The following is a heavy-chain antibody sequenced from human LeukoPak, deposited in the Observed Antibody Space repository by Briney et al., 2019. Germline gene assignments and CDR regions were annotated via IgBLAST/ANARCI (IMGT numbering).Heavy chain of an antibody. D-gene: IGHD2-15*01. CDR2: VKEDGSEM. CDR1: GFTFTDHW. V-gene: IGHV3-7*01. CDR3: ARDSRPRGGSCFDH. Sequence: GGSLRLSCAASGFTFTDHWMSWVRQTPGKGLEWVANVKEDGSEMFYVDFVKGRFTISRDDAINSVYLQMNNLTAEDTAVYYCARDSRPRGGSCFDHWGQGALVIVSS. J-gene: IGHJ4*02.